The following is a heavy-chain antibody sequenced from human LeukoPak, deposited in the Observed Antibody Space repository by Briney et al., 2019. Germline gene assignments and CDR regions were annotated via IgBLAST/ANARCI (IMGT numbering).Heavy chain of an antibody. CDR3: ARVDPAMGRDYYFDW. D-gene: IGHD3-10*01. J-gene: IGHJ4*02. CDR2: ISAYNGNT. Sequence: GASVKVSCKASGYTYTSYGISWVRQAPGQGLEWVGWISAYNGNTNYAQKLQGRVTMTTDTSTSTAYMELRSLRSDDTAMYYCARVDPAMGRDYYFDWWGQGTLVTVSS. V-gene: IGHV1-18*01. CDR1: GYTYTSYG.